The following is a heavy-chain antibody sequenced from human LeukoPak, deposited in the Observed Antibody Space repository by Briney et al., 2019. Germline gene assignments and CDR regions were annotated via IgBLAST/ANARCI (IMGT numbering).Heavy chain of an antibody. CDR1: GFTFTDYY. CDR2: ISRSGSTI. J-gene: IGHJ4*02. V-gene: IGHV3-11*04. Sequence: GGSLRLSCAASGFTFTDYYMSWIRQAPGEGLEWVSYISRSGSTIYYADSVKARFTISTDNAKNSLYLQVSSLRAEDTAVYYCAREKDYYGSGSYLGFWGQGTLVTVSS. CDR3: AREKDYYGSGSYLGF. D-gene: IGHD3-10*01.